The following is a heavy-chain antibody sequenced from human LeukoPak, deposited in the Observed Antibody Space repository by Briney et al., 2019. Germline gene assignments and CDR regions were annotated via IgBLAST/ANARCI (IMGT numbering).Heavy chain of an antibody. CDR3: ARRRGRWAVNWFAP. V-gene: IGHV4-39*01. CDR1: GDSVSSSNYY. J-gene: IGHJ5*02. Sequence: PSETLSLTCTVFGDSVSSSNYYWAWFRRPPGKGLDWIGSLYYDGRTYYSPSLESRVTVSVDTSKNQFALKLTSVTAADTAVYYCARRRGRWAVNWFAPWGPEPRVTVSS. CDR2: LYYDGRT. D-gene: IGHD1-26*01.